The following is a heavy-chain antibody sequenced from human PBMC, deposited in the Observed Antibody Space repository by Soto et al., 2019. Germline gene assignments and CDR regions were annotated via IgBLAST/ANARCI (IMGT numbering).Heavy chain of an antibody. CDR1: GGSFSGYY. V-gene: IGHV4-34*01. CDR3: ARGYNRPATYYFDY. D-gene: IGHD6-25*01. J-gene: IGHJ4*02. Sequence: SETLSLTCAVYGGSFSGYYWSWIRQPPGKGLEWIGEINHSGSTNYNPSLKSRVTISVDTSKNQFSLKLSSVTAADTAVYYCARGYNRPATYYFDYWGQGTLVTVSS. CDR2: INHSGST.